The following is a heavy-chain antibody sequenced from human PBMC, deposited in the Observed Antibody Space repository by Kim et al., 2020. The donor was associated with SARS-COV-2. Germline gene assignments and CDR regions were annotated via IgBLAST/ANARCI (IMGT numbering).Heavy chain of an antibody. CDR2: T. Sequence: TYYNPSLKSRVTISVDTSKNQFSLKLSSVTAADTAVYYCARDSAAGTFDLWGRGTLVTVSS. D-gene: IGHD6-13*01. CDR3: ARDSAAGTFDL. V-gene: IGHV4-31*02. J-gene: IGHJ2*01.